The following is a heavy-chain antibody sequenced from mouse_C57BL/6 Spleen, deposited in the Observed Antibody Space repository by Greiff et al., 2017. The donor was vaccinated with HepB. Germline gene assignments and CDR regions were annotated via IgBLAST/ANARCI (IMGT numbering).Heavy chain of an antibody. D-gene: IGHD1-1*01. Sequence: EVQLQQSGPELVKPGASVKIPCKASGYTFTDYNMDWVKQSHGKSLEWIGDINPNNGGTIYNQKFKGKATLTVDKSSSTAYMELRSLTSEDTAVYYCARRITVVDYYAMDYWGQGTSVTVSS. CDR1: GYTFTDYN. J-gene: IGHJ4*01. V-gene: IGHV1-18*01. CDR2: INPNNGGT. CDR3: ARRITVVDYYAMDY.